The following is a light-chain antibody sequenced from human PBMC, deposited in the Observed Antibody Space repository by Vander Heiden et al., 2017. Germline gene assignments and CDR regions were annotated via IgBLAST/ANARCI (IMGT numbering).Light chain of an antibody. V-gene: IGLV2-11*01. J-gene: IGLJ2*01. CDR1: SSDVGGYNY. CDR2: DVS. Sequence: QSALTQPRSVSGSPGQSVTISCAGTSSDVGGYNYVSWYQKYPGKAPKLMIYDVSQRPSGVPHRFSGSKSGNTASLTISGLQADDEADYYCCSYAGDYTSVIFGGGTKLTVL. CDR3: CSYAGDYTSVI.